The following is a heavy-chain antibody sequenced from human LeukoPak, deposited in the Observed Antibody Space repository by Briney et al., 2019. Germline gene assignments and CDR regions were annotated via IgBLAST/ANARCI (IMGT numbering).Heavy chain of an antibody. CDR2: IYYSGST. Sequence: PSGTLSLTCTVAGGSISSYYWSWIRQPPGKGLEWIGYIYYSGSTNYNPSLKSRVTISVDTSKNQFSLKLSSVTAADTAVYYCARHGYSSGSLAWFDPWGQGTQVTVSS. CDR3: ARHGYSSGSLAWFDP. J-gene: IGHJ5*02. D-gene: IGHD6-19*01. CDR1: GGSISSYY. V-gene: IGHV4-59*01.